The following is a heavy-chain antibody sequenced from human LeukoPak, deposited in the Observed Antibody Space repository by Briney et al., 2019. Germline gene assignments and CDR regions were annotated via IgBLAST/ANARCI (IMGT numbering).Heavy chain of an antibody. CDR1: GYTFTGYY. J-gene: IGHJ6*03. D-gene: IGHD3-3*01. Sequence: ASVKVSCKASGYTFTGYYMHWVRQAPGQGLEWMGWINPNSGGTNYAQKFQGRVTMTRDTSISTAYMELSRLRSDDTAVYYCARDHDFWSGYPYYYYYYMDVWGKGTTVTVSS. CDR3: ARDHDFWSGYPYYYYYYMDV. V-gene: IGHV1-2*02. CDR2: INPNSGGT.